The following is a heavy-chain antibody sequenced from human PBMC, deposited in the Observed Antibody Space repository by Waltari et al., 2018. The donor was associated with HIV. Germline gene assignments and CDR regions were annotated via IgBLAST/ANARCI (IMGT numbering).Heavy chain of an antibody. CDR2: IYYSGST. CDR3: ARFHYYGSGSYYYYFDY. CDR1: GGSISSSSYY. J-gene: IGHJ4*02. Sequence: QLQLQESGPGLVKPSETLSLTCTVSGGSISSSSYYWGWIRQPPGKGLEWIGNIYYSGSTYYNPSLNSRLTISVDTSKNQFSLKLRSVTAADTAVYYCARFHYYGSGSYYYYFDYWGQGTLVTVSS. V-gene: IGHV4-39*01. D-gene: IGHD3-10*01.